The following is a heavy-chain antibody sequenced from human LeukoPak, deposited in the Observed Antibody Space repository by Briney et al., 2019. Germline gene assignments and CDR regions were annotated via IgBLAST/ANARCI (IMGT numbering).Heavy chain of an antibody. CDR3: ARIIRLGRYVEYAFDI. D-gene: IGHD3-16*01. Sequence: ASVKVSCKASGYTFTGYYMHWVRQAPGQGLEWMGWINPNSGGTNYAQKFQGRVTMTRDTSISTAYMELSRLRSDDTAVYYCARIIRLGRYVEYAFDIWGQGTMVTVSS. V-gene: IGHV1-2*02. J-gene: IGHJ3*02. CDR2: INPNSGGT. CDR1: GYTFTGYY.